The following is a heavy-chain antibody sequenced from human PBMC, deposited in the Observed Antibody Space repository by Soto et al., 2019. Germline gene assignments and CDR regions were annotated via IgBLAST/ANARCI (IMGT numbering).Heavy chain of an antibody. V-gene: IGHV1-18*01. D-gene: IGHD1-1*01. CDR2: ISAPNGNT. CDR3: GRGRYGDY. Sequence: QVHLVQSGAEVKKPGASVKVSCKASGYTFTSDGITWVRQAPGQGLEWMGWISAPNGNTDYAPKLQGRVIVTRDTSTSTAYMELRSLRSDDPAVYYCGRGRYGDYWGQGALVTVSS. CDR1: GYTFTSDG. J-gene: IGHJ4*02.